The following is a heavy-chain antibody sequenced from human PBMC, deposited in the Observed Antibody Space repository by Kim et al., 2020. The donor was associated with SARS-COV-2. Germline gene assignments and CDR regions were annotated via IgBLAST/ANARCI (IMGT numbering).Heavy chain of an antibody. Sequence: YYHPSLKSRGTISVDTSKNQFSLKLSSVTAADTAVYYCARGVFPLGAFDIWGQGTMVTVSS. V-gene: IGHV4-39*01. CDR3: ARGVFPLGAFDI. J-gene: IGHJ3*02. D-gene: IGHD7-27*01.